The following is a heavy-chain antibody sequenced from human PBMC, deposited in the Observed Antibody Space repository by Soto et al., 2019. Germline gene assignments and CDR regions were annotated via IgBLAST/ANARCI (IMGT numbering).Heavy chain of an antibody. J-gene: IGHJ4*02. CDR2: ISETGSHT. CDR3: ARSLRATSPLPF. V-gene: IGHV3-11*06. Sequence: GGSLRLSCEASGFTFTDYHMSWIRQAPGKGLEWVALISETGSHTAYAESVKGRFTISRDNARPSVFLQMNSLRSDDTAVYFCARSLRATSPLPFWGQGTPVTV. CDR1: GFTFTDYH.